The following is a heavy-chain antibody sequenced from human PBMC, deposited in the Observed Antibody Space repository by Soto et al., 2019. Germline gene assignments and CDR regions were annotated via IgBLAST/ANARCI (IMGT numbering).Heavy chain of an antibody. V-gene: IGHV4-30-2*01. J-gene: IGHJ5*02. CDR2: IYHSGST. CDR1: GGSISSGGYS. D-gene: IGHD2-2*01. CDR3: ARVPDR. Sequence: QLQLQESGSGLVKPSQTLSLTCAVSGGSISSGGYSWSWLRQPPGKGLEWIGYIYHSGSTYYTPSLKGRVTISVDSSKNQFSLKLSSVVSADTAVDDCARVPDRWGQGTLVTVSS.